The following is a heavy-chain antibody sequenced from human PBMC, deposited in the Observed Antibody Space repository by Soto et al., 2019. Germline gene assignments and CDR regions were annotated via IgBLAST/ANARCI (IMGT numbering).Heavy chain of an antibody. J-gene: IGHJ6*03. Sequence: EVQLVESGGGLVQPGGSLRLSCAASGFTFSSYSMNWVRQAPGKGLEWVSYISSSSSTIYYADSVKGRFTISRDNAKNPLYLQMNSLRAEDTAVYYCVWESSRTDYYYYMDVWGKGTTVTVSS. CDR2: ISSSSSTI. CDR3: VWESSRTDYYYYMDV. CDR1: GFTFSSYS. D-gene: IGHD6-13*01. V-gene: IGHV3-48*01.